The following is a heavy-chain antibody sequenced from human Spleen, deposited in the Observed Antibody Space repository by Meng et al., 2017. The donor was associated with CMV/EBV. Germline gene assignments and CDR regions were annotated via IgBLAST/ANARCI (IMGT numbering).Heavy chain of an antibody. CDR1: GGSISSSSYY. J-gene: IGHJ4*02. V-gene: IGHV4-39*07. Sequence: SETLSLTCTVSGGSISSSSYYWGWIRQPPGKGLEWIGSIYYSGSTYYNPSLKSRVTISVDTSKNQFSLKLSSVTAADTAVYFCARDDDDFWSGYSYWGQGTLVTVSS. D-gene: IGHD3-3*01. CDR3: ARDDDDFWSGYSY. CDR2: IYYSGST.